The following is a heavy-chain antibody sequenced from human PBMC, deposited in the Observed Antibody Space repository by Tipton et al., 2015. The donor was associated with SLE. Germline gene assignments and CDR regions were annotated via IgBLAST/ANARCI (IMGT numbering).Heavy chain of an antibody. D-gene: IGHD2-21*01. CDR2: VFYTGST. V-gene: IGHV4-31*03. CDR1: GGSLTSGSYF. J-gene: IGHJ6*03. CDR3: ARERGCGSDCFGSYDYDMDV. Sequence: TLSLTCTVSGGSLTSGSYFWSWIRQLAGKGLGWIGYVFYTGSTYKNPSLKSRLSITVDTSRSQFSLALSSVTAADTAIYFCARERGCGSDCFGSYDYDMDVWGKGTTGIVSS.